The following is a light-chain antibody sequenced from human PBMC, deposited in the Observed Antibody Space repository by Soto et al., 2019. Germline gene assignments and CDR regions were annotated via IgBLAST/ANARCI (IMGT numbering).Light chain of an antibody. J-gene: IGKJ2*01. Sequence: EIVMTQSPATLSVSPGERATLSCRASQSVSSNLAWYQQKPGQAPRLLIYGASTRATGIPARFSGSGSGTEFTLTINSLQSEDFAFYYCQQYNNWPPYTFGQGTKLEIK. V-gene: IGKV3-15*01. CDR3: QQYNNWPPYT. CDR1: QSVSSN. CDR2: GAS.